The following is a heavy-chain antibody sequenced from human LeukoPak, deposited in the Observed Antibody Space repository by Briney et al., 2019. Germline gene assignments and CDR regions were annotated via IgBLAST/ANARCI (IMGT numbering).Heavy chain of an antibody. CDR3: ARDVRYSPDY. Sequence: GGSLRLSCAASGFTFNIYWMHWVRQAPGKGLVWVSRINGAGSSTTYADSVKGRFTISRDNAKNTLYLQMNSLRAEDTAVYYCARDVRYSPDYWGQGTLVTVSS. V-gene: IGHV3-74*01. D-gene: IGHD3-16*02. CDR1: GFTFNIYW. J-gene: IGHJ4*02. CDR2: INGAGSST.